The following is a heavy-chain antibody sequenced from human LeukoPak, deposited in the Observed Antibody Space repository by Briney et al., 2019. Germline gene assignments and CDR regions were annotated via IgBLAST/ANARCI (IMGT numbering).Heavy chain of an antibody. Sequence: ASVKVSCKASGYTFTSYAMHWVRQAPGQRLEWMGWINAGNGNTKYSQKFQGRVTITRDTSASTAYMELSGLRSEDTAVYYCARYRGVLERYFDYWGQGTLVTVSS. V-gene: IGHV1-3*01. CDR2: INAGNGNT. CDR1: GYTFTSYA. J-gene: IGHJ4*02. D-gene: IGHD3-10*01. CDR3: ARYRGVLERYFDY.